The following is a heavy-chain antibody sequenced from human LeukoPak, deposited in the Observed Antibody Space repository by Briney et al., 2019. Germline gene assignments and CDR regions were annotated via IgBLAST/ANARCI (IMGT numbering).Heavy chain of an antibody. J-gene: IGHJ4*02. D-gene: IGHD2-21*02. CDR3: AKDIVGGGDDY. CDR2: ITSSSSYI. V-gene: IGHV3-21*01. CDR1: GFTFSTYN. Sequence: NPGGSLRLSCAASGFTFSTYNMNWVRQAPGKGLEWVSSITSSSSYIYYADSVKGRFTISRDNAKNSIYLQMNSLRVEDTAVYYCAKDIVGGGDDYWGQGTLVIVSS.